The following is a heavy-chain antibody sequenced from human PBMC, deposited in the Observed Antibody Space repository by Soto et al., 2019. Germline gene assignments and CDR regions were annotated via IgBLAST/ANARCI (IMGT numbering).Heavy chain of an antibody. D-gene: IGHD1-26*01. CDR2: TYYRSRWYN. Sequence: SQTLSLTCAISGDSVSINITAWKWIKQSPSRGLEWLGRTYYRSRWYNEYAVSVKSRITINPDTSKNQFSLQLMSVTPEDTAVYYCARDQVGSPGDYWGQGTLVTVSS. CDR1: GDSVSINITA. V-gene: IGHV6-1*01. CDR3: ARDQVGSPGDY. J-gene: IGHJ4*02.